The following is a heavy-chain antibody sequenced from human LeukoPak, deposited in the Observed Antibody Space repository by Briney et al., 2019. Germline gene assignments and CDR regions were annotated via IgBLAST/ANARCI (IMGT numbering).Heavy chain of an antibody. V-gene: IGHV1-2*02. CDR1: GYTFTGYH. J-gene: IGHJ4*02. Sequence: GASVKVSCKASGYTFTGYHMHWVRQAPGQGLEWMGWINPNSGGTNYAQKFQGRVTMTRDTSISTAYMELSRLRSDDTAVYYCASWNFGCLGGTACHYWGQGTLVTVSS. CDR3: ASWNFGCLGGTACHY. D-gene: IGHD3-9*01. CDR2: INPNSGGT.